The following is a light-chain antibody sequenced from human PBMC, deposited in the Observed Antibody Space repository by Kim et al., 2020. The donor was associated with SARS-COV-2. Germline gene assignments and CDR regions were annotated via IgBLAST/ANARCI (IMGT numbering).Light chain of an antibody. Sequence: EIVLTQSPATLSLSPGERATLSCGASQSVSSSYLAWYQQKPGLAPRLLIYDASSRATGIPDRFGGSGSGTDFTLTISRLEPEDFAVYYCQQYGSSRLTFGGGTKVDIK. CDR3: QQYGSSRLT. CDR2: DAS. V-gene: IGKV3D-20*01. J-gene: IGKJ4*01. CDR1: QSVSSSY.